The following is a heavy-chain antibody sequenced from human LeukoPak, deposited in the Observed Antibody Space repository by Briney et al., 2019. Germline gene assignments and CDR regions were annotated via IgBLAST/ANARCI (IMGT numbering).Heavy chain of an antibody. D-gene: IGHD2-21*02. Sequence: GGSLRLSCAASGFTFSTYAMHWVRQAPGQGLDWVAFIRHDGSIKYYADSVKGRFTISRDNSKNTLYLQMNSLRTEDTAVYYCARGDCSGDCYHPLYYWGQGSLAT. J-gene: IGHJ4*02. CDR3: ARGDCSGDCYHPLYY. CDR1: GFTFSTYA. V-gene: IGHV3-30*02. CDR2: IRHDGSIK.